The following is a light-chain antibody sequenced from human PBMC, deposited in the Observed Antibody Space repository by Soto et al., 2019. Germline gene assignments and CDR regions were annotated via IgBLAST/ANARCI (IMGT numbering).Light chain of an antibody. CDR3: AAWDDSLSGPV. V-gene: IGLV1-47*02. J-gene: IGLJ3*02. Sequence: QAVVTQPPSASGTPGQWVTISCSGSSSNIGSNYVYWYQQLPGTAPKLLIYSNNQRPSGVPDRFSGSNSGTSASLAISGLRSEDDADYYCAAWDDSLSGPVFGRGTKLTVL. CDR1: SSNIGSNY. CDR2: SNN.